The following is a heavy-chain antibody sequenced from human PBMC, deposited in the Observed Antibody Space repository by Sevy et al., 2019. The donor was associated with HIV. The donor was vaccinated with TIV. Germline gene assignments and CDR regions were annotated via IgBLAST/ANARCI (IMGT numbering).Heavy chain of an antibody. CDR1: GFTFSSYN. CDR3: AKWDADRRWYFDY. CDR2: ISGSSDYV. V-gene: IGHV3-21*01. J-gene: IGHJ4*02. D-gene: IGHD1-26*01. Sequence: GGSLRLSCAASGFTFSSYNMNWVRQAPGKGLEWVSSISGSSDYVFYADSVKGRFTISRENDKNSLYFQRNSVRAEDTAVYYCAKWDADRRWYFDYWGQGTLVTVSS.